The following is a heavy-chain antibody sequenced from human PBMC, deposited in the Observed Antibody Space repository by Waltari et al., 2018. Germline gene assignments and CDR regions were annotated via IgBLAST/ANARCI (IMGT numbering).Heavy chain of an antibody. CDR1: GFTFSSYW. CDR3: ASLYCSSTSCYLGHS. D-gene: IGHD2-2*01. J-gene: IGHJ4*02. V-gene: IGHV3-74*01. Sequence: EVQLVESGGGLVQPGGSLRLSCAASGFTFSSYWMHWVRQAPGKGLVWVSRMNSEGSSTRYADSVKGRFTISRDNAKNTLYLQMNSLRAEDTAVYYCASLYCSSTSCYLGHSWGQGTLVTVSS. CDR2: MNSEGSST.